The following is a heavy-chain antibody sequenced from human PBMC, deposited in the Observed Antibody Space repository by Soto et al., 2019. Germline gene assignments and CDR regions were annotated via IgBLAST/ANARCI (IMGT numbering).Heavy chain of an antibody. CDR3: ARAPSMVRGVIITYFDY. J-gene: IGHJ4*02. CDR1: GFTFSSYG. CDR2: IWYDGSNK. D-gene: IGHD3-10*01. Sequence: GSLRLSCAASGFTFSSYGMHWVRQAPGKGLEWVAVIWYDGSNKYYADSVKGRFTISRDNSKNTLYLQMNSLRAEDTAVYYCARAPSMVRGVIITYFDYWGQGTLVTVSS. V-gene: IGHV3-33*01.